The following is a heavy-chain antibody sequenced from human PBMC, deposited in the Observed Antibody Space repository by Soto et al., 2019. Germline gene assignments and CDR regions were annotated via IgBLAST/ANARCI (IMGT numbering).Heavy chain of an antibody. V-gene: IGHV4-30-4*01. Sequence: QVQLQESGPGLVKPSQTLSLSCTLSGDSFSGADYYWSWIRQPPGKGLEWIGYIFHSGSTSYNPSLKSRITISLDSSKNQCSLNLRSVTAADTAVYYCARVRGYYYGRSGYHFDLWGQGTLVTVSS. CDR2: IFHSGST. CDR3: ARVRGYYYGRSGYHFDL. CDR1: GDSFSGADYY. D-gene: IGHD3-22*01. J-gene: IGHJ4*02.